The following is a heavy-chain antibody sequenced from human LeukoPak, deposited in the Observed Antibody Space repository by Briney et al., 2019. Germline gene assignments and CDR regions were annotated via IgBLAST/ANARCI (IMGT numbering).Heavy chain of an antibody. CDR1: GYTLTELS. CDR2: FDPEDGET. Sequence: GASAKVSCKVSGYTLTELSMHWVRQAPGKGLEWMGGFDPEDGETIYAQKFQGRVTMTEDTSTDTAYMELSSLRSEDTAVYYCATAAGGPWGTRRDYYYYGMDVWGQGTTVTVSS. D-gene: IGHD1-26*01. V-gene: IGHV1-24*01. J-gene: IGHJ6*02. CDR3: ATAAGGPWGTRRDYYYYGMDV.